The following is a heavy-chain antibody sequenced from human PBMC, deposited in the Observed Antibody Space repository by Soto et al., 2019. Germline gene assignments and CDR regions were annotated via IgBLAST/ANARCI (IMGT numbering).Heavy chain of an antibody. V-gene: IGHV3-23*01. CDR2: ISGSGGST. CDR3: AKDSPGSGYKGMGDFDY. Sequence: EVQLLESGGGLVQPGGSLRLSCAASGFTFSSYAMSWVRQAPGKGLEWVSAISGSGGSTYYADSVKGRFTISRDNSKNTLYLQMNSLRAEDTAVYYCAKDSPGSGYKGMGDFDYWGQGTLVTVSS. CDR1: GFTFSSYA. J-gene: IGHJ4*02. D-gene: IGHD6-25*01.